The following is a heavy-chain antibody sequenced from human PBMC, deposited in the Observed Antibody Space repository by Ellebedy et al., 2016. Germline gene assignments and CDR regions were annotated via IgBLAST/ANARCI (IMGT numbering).Heavy chain of an antibody. V-gene: IGHV4-31*03. D-gene: IGHD3-22*01. CDR2: IYYSGST. Sequence: SETLSLTXTVSGGSISSGGYYWSWIRQHPGKGLEWIGYIYYSGSTYYNPSLKSRVTISVDTSKNQFSLKLSSVTAADTAVYYCARGREEVRYYDSSGYYYDYWGQGTLVTVSS. CDR1: GGSISSGGYY. J-gene: IGHJ4*02. CDR3: ARGREEVRYYDSSGYYYDY.